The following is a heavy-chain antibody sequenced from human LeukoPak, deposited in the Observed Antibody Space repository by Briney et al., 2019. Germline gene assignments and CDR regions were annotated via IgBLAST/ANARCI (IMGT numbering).Heavy chain of an antibody. J-gene: IGHJ5*02. CDR1: GGSISSSSYY. CDR2: IYYSGST. V-gene: IGHV4-39*01. CDR3: ARQSPWFDP. Sequence: SEPLSLTCTVSGGSISSSSYYWGWIRQPPGKGLEWIGSIYYSGSTYYNPSLKSRVTISVDTSKNQFSLKLSSVTAADTAVYYCARQSPWFDPWGQGTLVTVSS.